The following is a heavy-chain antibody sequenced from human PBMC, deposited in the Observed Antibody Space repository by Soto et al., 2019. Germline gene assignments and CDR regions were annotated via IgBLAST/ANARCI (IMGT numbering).Heavy chain of an antibody. J-gene: IGHJ6*02. CDR3: ARDRGGDGMDV. D-gene: IGHD3-16*01. V-gene: IGHV1-18*01. Sequence: QVPLVQSGAEVKKPGASVKVSCKASGYTFSSYGISWVRQAPGQGLEWMGWISGYNGNTNYAQKLQGRVTMTIDTSTSKGYMELRSLRSDDTAVYYCARDRGGDGMDVWGQGTTVTVSS. CDR2: ISGYNGNT. CDR1: GYTFSSYG.